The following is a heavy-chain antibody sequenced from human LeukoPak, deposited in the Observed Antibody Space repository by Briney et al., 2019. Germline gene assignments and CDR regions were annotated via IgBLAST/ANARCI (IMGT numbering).Heavy chain of an antibody. V-gene: IGHV1-24*01. Sequence: ASVKVSCKVSGNTLTELSMHWVRQAPGKGLEWMGGFDPEDGETIYAQKFQGRVTMTEDTSTDTAYMELSSLRSEDTAVYYCATSPSRDDAFDIWGQGTMVTVSS. CDR2: FDPEDGET. J-gene: IGHJ3*02. CDR1: GNTLTELS. CDR3: ATSPSRDDAFDI. D-gene: IGHD5-24*01.